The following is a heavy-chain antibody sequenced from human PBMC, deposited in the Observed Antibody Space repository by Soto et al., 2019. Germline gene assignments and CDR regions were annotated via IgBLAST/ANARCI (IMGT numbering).Heavy chain of an antibody. Sequence: EVQLVESGGGLVQPGGSLRLSCAASGFTFSDHYMDWVRQAPGKGLEWVGRTRNKANSYTTEYAASVKGRFTISRDDSKNSLYLQMNSLKTEDTAVYYCAREVAILEWLRAYGMDVWGQGTTVTVSS. D-gene: IGHD3-3*01. CDR1: GFTFSDHY. J-gene: IGHJ6*02. CDR2: TRNKANSYTT. CDR3: AREVAILEWLRAYGMDV. V-gene: IGHV3-72*01.